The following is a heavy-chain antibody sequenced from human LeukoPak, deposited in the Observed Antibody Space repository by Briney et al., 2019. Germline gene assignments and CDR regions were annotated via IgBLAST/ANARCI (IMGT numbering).Heavy chain of an antibody. J-gene: IGHJ5*02. CDR2: INPNSGGT. CDR1: GYTFTGYY. CDR3: AREYYGAAIDP. Sequence: ASVKVSCKASGYTFTGYYMNWVRQAPGQGLEWMGWINPNSGGTNYAQKFQGRVTMTRDTSISTGYMELSRLRSDDTAVYYCAREYYGAAIDPWGQGTLVTVSS. V-gene: IGHV1-2*02. D-gene: IGHD2-21*01.